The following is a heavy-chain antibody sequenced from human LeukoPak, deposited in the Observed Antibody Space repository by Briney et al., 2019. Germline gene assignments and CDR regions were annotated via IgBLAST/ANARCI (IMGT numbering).Heavy chain of an antibody. CDR2: INHSGST. D-gene: IGHD3-16*01. CDR1: GGSFSGYY. J-gene: IGHJ4*02. Sequence: PSEPLSLTCAVYGGSFSGYYWSWIRQPPGKGLEWIGEINHSGSTNYNPSLKSRVTISVDTSKNQFSLKLSSVTAADTAVYYCAREVGYYDYVNWGQGTLVTVSS. CDR3: AREVGYYDYVN. V-gene: IGHV4-34*01.